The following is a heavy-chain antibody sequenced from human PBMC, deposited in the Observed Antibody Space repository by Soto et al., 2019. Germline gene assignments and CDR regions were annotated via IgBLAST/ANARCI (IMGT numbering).Heavy chain of an antibody. D-gene: IGHD4-17*01. CDR3: ARDKGDYSFYGAFDI. V-gene: IGHV4-59*01. CDR2: IYYSGST. CDR1: GGSISSYY. Sequence: SETLSLTCTVSGGSISSYYWSWIRQPPGKGLEWIGYIYYSGSTNYNPSLKSRVTISVDTSKNQFSLKLSSVTAADTAVYYCARDKGDYSFYGAFDIWGLGTMVTVSS. J-gene: IGHJ3*02.